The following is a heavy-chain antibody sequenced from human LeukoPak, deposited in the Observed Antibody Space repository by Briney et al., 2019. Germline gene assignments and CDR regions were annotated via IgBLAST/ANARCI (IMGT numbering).Heavy chain of an antibody. V-gene: IGHV4-38-2*01. CDR1: GYSISSGYY. D-gene: IGHD2-2*01. CDR2: IYHSGST. CDR3: ARALPAFDY. J-gene: IGHJ4*02. Sequence: TSETLSLTCAVSGYSISSGYYWGWIRQPPGKGLEWIGSIYHSGSTYYNPSLKSRVTISVDTSKNQFSLKLSSVTAAATAVYYCARALPAFDYWGQGTLVTVSS.